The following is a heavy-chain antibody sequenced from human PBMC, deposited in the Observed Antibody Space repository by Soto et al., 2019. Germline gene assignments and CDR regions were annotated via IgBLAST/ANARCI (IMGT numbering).Heavy chain of an antibody. V-gene: IGHV3-30*18. CDR1: GFTFSSYG. CDR2: ISYDGSNK. CDR3: AKDLAHLPYY. Sequence: QVQLVESGGGVVQPGRSLRLSCAASGFTFSSYGMHWVRQAPGKGLEWVAVISYDGSNKYYADSVKGRFTISRDNSKNTLYLQMNSLRAEDTAVYYCAKDLAHLPYYWGQGTLVTVSS. J-gene: IGHJ4*02.